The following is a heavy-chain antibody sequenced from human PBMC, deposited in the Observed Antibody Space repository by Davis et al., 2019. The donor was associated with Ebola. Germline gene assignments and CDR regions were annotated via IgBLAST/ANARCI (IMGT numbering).Heavy chain of an antibody. CDR1: GLTFSGYS. CDR3: AKAQEMATNVPGY. CDR2: ISSRSNYI. V-gene: IGHV3-21*01. Sequence: GESLKISCAASGLTFSGYSVNWVRQAPGKGLEWVSYISSRSNYIYYADSLKGRFTISRDNAKNSEYLEMKSLRAENTALYYCAKAQEMATNVPGYWGQGTVVIVSS. D-gene: IGHD5-24*01. J-gene: IGHJ4*02.